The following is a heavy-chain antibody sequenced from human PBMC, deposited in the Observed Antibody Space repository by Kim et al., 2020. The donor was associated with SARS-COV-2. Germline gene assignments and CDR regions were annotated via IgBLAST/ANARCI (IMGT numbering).Heavy chain of an antibody. CDR2: INHSGST. V-gene: IGHV4-34*01. CDR3: ARGVEVIVAVVVAVGYLD. CDR1: GGSFSGYY. Sequence: GSLSLTCAVYGGSFSGYYWSWIRQPPGKGLEWIGEINHSGSTNYNPSLKSRVTISVNTSKNQFSLKLRSMTAEYTAVYYCARGVEVIVAVVVAVGYLD. J-gene: IGHJ4*03. D-gene: IGHD2-15*01.